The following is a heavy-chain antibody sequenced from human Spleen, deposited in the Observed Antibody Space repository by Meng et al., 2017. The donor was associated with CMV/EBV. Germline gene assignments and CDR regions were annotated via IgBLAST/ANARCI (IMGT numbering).Heavy chain of an antibody. V-gene: IGHV4-39*07. CDR2: IYYSGST. D-gene: IGHD4-17*01. Sequence: SETLSLTCTVSGGSISSSSYYWGWIRQPPGKGLEWIGSIYYSGSTYYNPSLKSRVTISVDTSKNQFSLKLSSVTAADTAVYYCAKVHGVLAYFDYWGQGTLVTVLL. CDR1: GGSISSSSYY. CDR3: AKVHGVLAYFDY. J-gene: IGHJ4*02.